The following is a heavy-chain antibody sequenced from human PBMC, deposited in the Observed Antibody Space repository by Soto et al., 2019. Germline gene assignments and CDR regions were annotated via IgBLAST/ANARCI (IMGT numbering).Heavy chain of an antibody. V-gene: IGHV3-73*01. Sequence: GGSLRLSCAASGFAFSGSAMYWVRQASGKGPEWVGRIRSKGHNYATEYAASVKGRFTISRDDSKNTAYLQMNSLETEDTAVYYCTRDLFSYDYSGILWFDPWGQGTLVTVST. CDR1: GFAFSGSA. CDR2: IRSKGHNYAT. CDR3: TRDLFSYDYSGILWFDP. D-gene: IGHD3-16*01. J-gene: IGHJ5*02.